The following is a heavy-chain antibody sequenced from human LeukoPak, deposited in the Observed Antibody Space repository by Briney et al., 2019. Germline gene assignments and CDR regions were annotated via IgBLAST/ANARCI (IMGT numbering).Heavy chain of an antibody. V-gene: IGHV4-39*01. CDR3: ARTSSGYSSDV. CDR2: IYYSGST. J-gene: IGHJ6*02. CDR1: GGSISSSSYY. D-gene: IGHD3-22*01. Sequence: PSETLSLTCTVSGGSISSSSYYWGWIRQPPGKGLEWIGSIYYSGSTYYNPSLKSRVTISVDTSKNQFSLKLSSVTAADTAVYYCARTSSGYSSDVWGQGTTVTVSS.